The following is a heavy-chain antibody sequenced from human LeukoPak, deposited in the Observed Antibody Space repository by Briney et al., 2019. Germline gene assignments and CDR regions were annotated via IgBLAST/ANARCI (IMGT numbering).Heavy chain of an antibody. V-gene: IGHV4-39*07. J-gene: IGHJ4*02. Sequence: PSETLSLTCNVSGGSISTTTNSWGWAWIRQSPGKGLEWIGSIYYSGSTYYNPSLKSRVTMSVDTSNNQFSLKLTSVTAADTAVYFCAREVDYGDRVFDNWGRGTLVTVSS. CDR3: AREVDYGDRVFDN. CDR2: IYYSGST. D-gene: IGHD4-17*01. CDR1: GGSISTTTNS.